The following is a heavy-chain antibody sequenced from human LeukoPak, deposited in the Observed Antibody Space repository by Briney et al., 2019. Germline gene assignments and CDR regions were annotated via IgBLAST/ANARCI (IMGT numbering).Heavy chain of an antibody. D-gene: IGHD2-2*01. CDR3: AKVHLLGYCSGSGCHYFDY. CDR2: IKEDGSEK. V-gene: IGHV3-7*03. J-gene: IGHJ4*02. CDR1: GFTFSRYW. Sequence: GGSLRLSCAASGFTFSRYWMSWVRQAPGKGLEWVANIKEDGSEKYYVDSVKGRFTSSRDNSKNTLYLQMNSLRAEDTAVYYCAKVHLLGYCSGSGCHYFDYWGQGTLVTVSS.